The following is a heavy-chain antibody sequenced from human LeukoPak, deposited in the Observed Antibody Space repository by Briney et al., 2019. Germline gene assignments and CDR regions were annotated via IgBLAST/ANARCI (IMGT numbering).Heavy chain of an antibody. J-gene: IGHJ4*02. CDR2: INHSGST. D-gene: IGHD3-22*01. CDR1: GGSFSGYY. CDR3: ARVGGYRATY. Sequence: SETLSLTCAVYGGSFSGYYWSWIRKPPGKGLEWIGEINHSGSTNYNPSLKSRVTISVDTSKNQFSLKLSSVTAADTAVYYCARVGGYRATYWGQGTLVTVSS. V-gene: IGHV4-34*01.